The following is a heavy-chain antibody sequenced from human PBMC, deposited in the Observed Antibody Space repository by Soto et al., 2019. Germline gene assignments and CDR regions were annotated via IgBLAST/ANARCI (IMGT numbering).Heavy chain of an antibody. CDR2: IYPADSDT. V-gene: IGHV5-51*01. CDR3: ARHVDYGDDRHFDY. J-gene: IGHJ4*02. Sequence: EVQLVQSGAEVKKPGESLKISCECSGYSFTTYWIAWVRQTPGKGLEWMGIIYPADSDTRYSPSFQGQVTISADESISTAYLQWSSLKASDTAVYYCARHVDYGDDRHFDYWGQGTLVTVSA. CDR1: GYSFTTYW. D-gene: IGHD4-17*01.